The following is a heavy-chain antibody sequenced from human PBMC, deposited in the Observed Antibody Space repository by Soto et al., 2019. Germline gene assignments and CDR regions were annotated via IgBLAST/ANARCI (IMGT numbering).Heavy chain of an antibody. CDR2: IYYSGST. CDR1: GGSISSGDYY. D-gene: IGHD3-10*01. J-gene: IGHJ6*02. Sequence: PSETLSLTCTVSGGSISSGDYYWSWIRQPPGKGLEWIGYIYYSGSTYYNLSLKSRVTISVDTSKNQFSLKLSSVTAADTAVYYCARGNGSPPYYYGMDVWGQGTRVTVSS. V-gene: IGHV4-30-4*01. CDR3: ARGNGSPPYYYGMDV.